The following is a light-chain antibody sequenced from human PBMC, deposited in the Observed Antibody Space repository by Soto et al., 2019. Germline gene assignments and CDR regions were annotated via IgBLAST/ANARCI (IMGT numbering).Light chain of an antibody. Sequence: DIQMTQSPSNLSASVGDRVTITCRASQSISSWLAWYQQKPGKAPKLLIYDDSSLESGVQSRFRGSGSGTEFTLTISRLQPDDFATYYCQQYNSYSYTFGQGTKLEIK. V-gene: IGKV1-5*01. J-gene: IGKJ2*01. CDR1: QSISSW. CDR2: DDS. CDR3: QQYNSYSYT.